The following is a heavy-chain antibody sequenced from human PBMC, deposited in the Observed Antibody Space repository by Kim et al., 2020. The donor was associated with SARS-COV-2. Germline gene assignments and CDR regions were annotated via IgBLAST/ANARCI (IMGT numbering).Heavy chain of an antibody. V-gene: IGHV1-69*13. D-gene: IGHD4-17*01. J-gene: IGHJ6*02. CDR1: GGTFSSYA. Sequence: SVKVSCKASGGTFSSYAISWVRQAPGQGLEWMGGIIPIFGTANYAQKFQGRVTITADESTSTAYMELSSLRSEDTAVYYCARGYGIGYGGNPLHMDVWGQGTTVTVSS. CDR3: ARGYGIGYGGNPLHMDV. CDR2: IIPIFGTA.